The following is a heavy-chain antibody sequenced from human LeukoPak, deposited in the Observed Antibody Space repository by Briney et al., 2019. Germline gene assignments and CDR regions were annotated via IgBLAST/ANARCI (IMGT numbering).Heavy chain of an antibody. CDR1: GFAFSSHW. D-gene: IGHD3-16*01. Sequence: GESLRLSCAASGFAFSSHWMNWVRQAPGKGLEWVANINREGSDKNYVDSVKGRFTISRDNAKNSLYLQMNSLRVEDTAVYYCAREGVPGGRDVWGQGTTVTVS. J-gene: IGHJ6*02. CDR3: AREGVPGGRDV. V-gene: IGHV3-7*01. CDR2: INREGSDK.